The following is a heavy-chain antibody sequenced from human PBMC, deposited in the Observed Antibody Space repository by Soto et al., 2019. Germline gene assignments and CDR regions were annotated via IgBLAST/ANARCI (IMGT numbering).Heavy chain of an antibody. CDR2: IYPGDSDT. CDR3: ARDGARWAPCRYYGRCG. V-gene: IGHV5-51*01. CDR1: GYSFTSYW. D-gene: IGHD1-26*01. Sequence: GASLKISCKGSGYSFTSYWIGWVRQMPGKGLEWMGIIYPGDSDTRYSPSFQGQVTISADKSISTAYLQWSSLKASDTAIYSCARDGARWAPCRYYGRCGWGQETRGSASS. J-gene: IGHJ6*02.